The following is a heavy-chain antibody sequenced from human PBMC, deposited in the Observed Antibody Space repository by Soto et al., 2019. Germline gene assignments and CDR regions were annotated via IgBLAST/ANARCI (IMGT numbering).Heavy chain of an antibody. Sequence: ASVKVSCKVSGYTLTELSMHWVRQAPGKGLEWMGGFDPEDGETIYAQKFQGRVTMTEDTSTDTAYMELSSLRAEDTAVYYCARRGSSSGGRVYWGQGTLVTVSS. V-gene: IGHV1-24*01. CDR1: GYTLTELS. J-gene: IGHJ4*02. D-gene: IGHD6-6*01. CDR3: ARRGSSSGGRVY. CDR2: FDPEDGET.